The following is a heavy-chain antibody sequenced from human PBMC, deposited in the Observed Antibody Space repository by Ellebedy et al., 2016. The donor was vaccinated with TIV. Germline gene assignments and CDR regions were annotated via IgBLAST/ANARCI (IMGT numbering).Heavy chain of an antibody. CDR1: GYTFTSYY. CDR2: INPSGGST. D-gene: IGHD4-17*01. CDR3: ARVVGDYGDYFAWAGGMDV. V-gene: IGHV1-46*01. Sequence: ASVKVSCXASGYTFTSYYMHWVRQAPGQGLEWMGIINPSGGSTSYAQKFQGRVTMTRDTSTSTVYMELSSLRSEDTAVYYCARVVGDYGDYFAWAGGMDVWGQGTTVTVSS. J-gene: IGHJ6*02.